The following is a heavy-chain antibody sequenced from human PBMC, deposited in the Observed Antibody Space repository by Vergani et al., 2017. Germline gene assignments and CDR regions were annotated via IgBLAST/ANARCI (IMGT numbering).Heavy chain of an antibody. CDR2: ISGSSSTI. CDR1: GFTFSSYS. V-gene: IGHV3-48*01. CDR3: AFWGVGDSEHFDY. J-gene: IGHJ4*02. D-gene: IGHD1-26*01. Sequence: EVQLVESGGGLVQPGGSLRLSCAASGFTFSSYSINWVRQAPGKGLEWVSYISGSSSTIYYADSVKGRFTSSRDNAKTSLYLQMNSLRAEDTAVYYCAFWGVGDSEHFDYWGQGTLVTVSS.